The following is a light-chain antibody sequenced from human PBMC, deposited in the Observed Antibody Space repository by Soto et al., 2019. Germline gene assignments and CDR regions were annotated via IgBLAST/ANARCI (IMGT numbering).Light chain of an antibody. CDR2: LGS. Sequence: VITQSPLARSVTPGEPASISCRSSQSLLHSNGYNYLDWYLQKPGQSPQLLIYLGSNRASGVPDRFSGSGSGTDFTLKISRVEAEDVGVYYCMQPLQSWTFGQGTKVDIK. CDR1: QSLLHSNGYNY. V-gene: IGKV2-28*01. J-gene: IGKJ1*01. CDR3: MQPLQSWT.